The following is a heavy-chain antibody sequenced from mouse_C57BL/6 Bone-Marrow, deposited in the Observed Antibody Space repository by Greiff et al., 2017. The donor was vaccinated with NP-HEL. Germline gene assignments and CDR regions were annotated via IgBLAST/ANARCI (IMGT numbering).Heavy chain of an antibody. Sequence: VQLQQSGAELVRPGASVKLSCTASGFNIKDYYMHWVKQRPEQGLEWIGRIDPEDGDTEYAPKFQGKATMTADTSSNTAYLQLSSLTSEDSAVYFCARWGLYDGYYRGNYWGQGTTLTVSS. V-gene: IGHV14-1*01. CDR2: IDPEDGDT. CDR3: ARWGLYDGYYRGNY. D-gene: IGHD2-3*01. J-gene: IGHJ2*01. CDR1: GFNIKDYY.